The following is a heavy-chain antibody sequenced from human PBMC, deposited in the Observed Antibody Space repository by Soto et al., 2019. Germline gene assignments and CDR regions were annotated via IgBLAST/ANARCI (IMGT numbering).Heavy chain of an antibody. Sequence: GGSLRLSCAASGFTFSSYGMHWVRQAPGKGLEWVAVISYDGSNKYYADSVKGRFTISRDNSKNTLYLQMNSLRAEDTAVYHSAKDLLAGYYYYYYGMDVWGQGTTVTVSS. D-gene: IGHD6-19*01. V-gene: IGHV3-30*18. CDR2: ISYDGSNK. CDR1: GFTFSSYG. CDR3: AKDLLAGYYYYYYGMDV. J-gene: IGHJ6*02.